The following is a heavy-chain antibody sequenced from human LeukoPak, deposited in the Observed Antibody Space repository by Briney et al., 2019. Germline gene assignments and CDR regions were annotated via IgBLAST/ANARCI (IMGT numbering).Heavy chain of an antibody. V-gene: IGHV4-39*01. D-gene: IGHD1-1*01. Sequence: PSETLSLTCTVSGGSISSSYYYWGWIRQPPGKGLEWIGTIYYSGSTYYNPSLKSRVTISVDTSANQFSLKLSSVTAPDTAVYYCARHEDRNWYFDHWGQGTLVTVSS. CDR2: IYYSGST. J-gene: IGHJ4*02. CDR1: GGSISSSYYY. CDR3: ARHEDRNWYFDH.